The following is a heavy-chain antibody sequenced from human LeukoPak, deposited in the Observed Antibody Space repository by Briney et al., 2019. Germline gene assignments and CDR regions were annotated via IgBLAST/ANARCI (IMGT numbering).Heavy chain of an antibody. CDR1: GFPFSGYW. CDR3: SRSLDY. J-gene: IGHJ4*02. V-gene: IGHV3-7*01. Sequence: GGSLRLSCAASGFPFSGYWMDWVRQAPGKGMEWVANINQDGSVQYFAASVRGRFTISRDNAKNSLYPQMNILRAEDTAVYYCSRSLDYLGQGALVTVSS. CDR2: INQDGSVQ.